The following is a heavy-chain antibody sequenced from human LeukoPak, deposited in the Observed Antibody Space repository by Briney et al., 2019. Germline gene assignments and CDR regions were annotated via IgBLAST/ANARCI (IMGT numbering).Heavy chain of an antibody. D-gene: IGHD6-19*01. Sequence: ASGKVSCKASGYTFTRYDINWVRQAPGQGLEWMGWLNPNSGNTGYAQKFQGRVTISRNTSINTAYMELSSLRSEDTAVYYCARMTVSGRDNWFDPWGQGTLVTVSS. CDR2: LNPNSGNT. V-gene: IGHV1-8*03. J-gene: IGHJ5*02. CDR1: GYTFTRYD. CDR3: ARMTVSGRDNWFDP.